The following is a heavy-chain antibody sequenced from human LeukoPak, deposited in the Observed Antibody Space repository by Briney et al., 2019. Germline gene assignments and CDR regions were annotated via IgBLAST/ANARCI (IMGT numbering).Heavy chain of an antibody. CDR1: GNPLTGKY. D-gene: IGHD3-9*01. CDR3: ARDLRYPFGGFDP. CDR2: INPNSGGT. Sequence: GAPVKLWRGASGNPLTGKYMRWARHSHRQGLEWMGWINPNSGGTNYAQKFQGRVTMTRDTSISTAYMELSRLRSDDTAVYYCARDLRYPFGGFDPWGQGTLVTVSS. V-gene: IGHV1-2*02. J-gene: IGHJ5*02.